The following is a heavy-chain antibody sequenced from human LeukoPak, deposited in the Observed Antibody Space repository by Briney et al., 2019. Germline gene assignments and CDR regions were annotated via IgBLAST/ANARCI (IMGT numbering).Heavy chain of an antibody. J-gene: IGHJ5*02. V-gene: IGHV3-66*04. CDR1: GFTVSSNY. CDR2: IYSGGST. CDR3: ARQHKYGGNALDP. Sequence: GGSLRLSCAASGFTVSSNYMSWVRQAPGKGLEWVSVIYSGGSTYYADSVKGRFTISRDNSKNTLYLQMNSLRAEDTAVYYCARQHKYGGNALDPWGQGTLVTVSS. D-gene: IGHD4-23*01.